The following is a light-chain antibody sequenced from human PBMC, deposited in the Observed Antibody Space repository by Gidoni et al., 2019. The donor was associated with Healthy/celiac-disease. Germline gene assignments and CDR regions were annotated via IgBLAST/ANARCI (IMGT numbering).Light chain of an antibody. Sequence: DIQMTQSPSTLSASGGDRVTITFRASQSISSWLAWYQQKPGKAPKLLIYDASSLERGVPSRFSGSGYGTEFTLTISSLQPDDFATYYCQQYNSYSVTFGQGTKVEIK. V-gene: IGKV1-5*01. CDR2: DAS. J-gene: IGKJ1*01. CDR1: QSISSW. CDR3: QQYNSYSVT.